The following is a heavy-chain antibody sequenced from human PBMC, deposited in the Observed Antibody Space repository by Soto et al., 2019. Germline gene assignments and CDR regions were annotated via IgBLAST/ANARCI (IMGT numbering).Heavy chain of an antibody. J-gene: IGHJ4*02. CDR3: ARGEYSGSYYFGY. Sequence: VQLQQWGAGLLKPSETLSLTCAVYGGSFSGYYWSWIRQPPGKGLEWIGEINHSASTNYNPALKSRLTISVDTSKNQCSLKLSTVTAADTAVYYCARGEYSGSYYFGYWGQRNLVTVSS. D-gene: IGHD3-10*01. CDR1: GGSFSGYY. V-gene: IGHV4-34*01. CDR2: INHSAST.